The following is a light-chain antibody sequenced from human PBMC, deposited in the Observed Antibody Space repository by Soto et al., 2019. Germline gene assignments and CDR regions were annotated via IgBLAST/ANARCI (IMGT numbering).Light chain of an antibody. CDR1: QGISSY. CDR2: AAS. J-gene: IGKJ3*01. V-gene: IGKV1-8*01. Sequence: AIRMSESPSSLSAATGDGVTMTCRASQGISSYLSWYQQKPGKAPKLLIYAASTLQSGVPSRFSGSGSGTDFTLTISCLQSEDFATYYCQQYYSYPRGFGPGTKVDI. CDR3: QQYYSYPRG.